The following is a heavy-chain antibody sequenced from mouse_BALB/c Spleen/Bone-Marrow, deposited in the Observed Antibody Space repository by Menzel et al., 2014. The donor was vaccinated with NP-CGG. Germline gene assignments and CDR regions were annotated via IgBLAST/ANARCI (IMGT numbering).Heavy chain of an antibody. CDR3: ARDWYFDV. V-gene: IGHV1-7*01. Sequence: VQLQHSRAELAKPGASVKMSCKASGYTFTSYWMHWVKQRPGQGLEWIGYINPSTGYTEYNQKFKDKATLTADKPSSTAYMQLSSLTSEDSAVYYCARDWYFDVWGAGTTVTVSS. J-gene: IGHJ1*01. CDR2: INPSTGYT. CDR1: GYTFTSYW.